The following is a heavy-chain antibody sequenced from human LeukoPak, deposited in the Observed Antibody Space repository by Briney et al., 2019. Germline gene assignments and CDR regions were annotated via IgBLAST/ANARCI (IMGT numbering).Heavy chain of an antibody. CDR1: GGSISSYY. J-gene: IGHJ6*03. D-gene: IGHD4-17*01. V-gene: IGHV4-4*07. CDR2: IYTSGST. CDR3: ARGALAYGDYVYYYYYMDV. Sequence: SETLSLTCTVSGGSISSYYWSWIRQPAGKGLEWIGRIYTSGSTYYNPSLKSRVTMSVDTSKNQFSLKLSSVTAADTAVYYCARGALAYGDYVYYYYYMDVWGKGTTVTISS.